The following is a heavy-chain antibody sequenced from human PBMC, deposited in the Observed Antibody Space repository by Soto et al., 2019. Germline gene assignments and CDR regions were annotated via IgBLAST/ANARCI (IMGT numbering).Heavy chain of an antibody. V-gene: IGHV1-3*05. CDR3: ARSAGIGLADY. Sequence: QVQLVQSGAEEKKPGASVKVSCKASGYTFTSYAMHWVRQAPGQRLEWMGWINAGNGNTKYSQKFQGRVTITKDTSASTAYMELSSLRSEDTAVYYCARSAGIGLADYWGQGALVTVSS. D-gene: IGHD6-19*01. CDR1: GYTFTSYA. J-gene: IGHJ4*02. CDR2: INAGNGNT.